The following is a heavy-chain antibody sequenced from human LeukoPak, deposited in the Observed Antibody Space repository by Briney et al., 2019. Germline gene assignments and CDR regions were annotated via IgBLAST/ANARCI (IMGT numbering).Heavy chain of an antibody. V-gene: IGHV3-74*01. CDR3: ARPSPTVSFGY. Sequence: GGSLRLSCAASGFTVSSNYMSWVRQAPGKGLGWVSRINTDGSSTSSADSVKGRFTISRDNAKNTLYLQMNSLRAEDTAVYYCARPSPTVSFGYWGQGTLVTVSS. J-gene: IGHJ4*02. CDR2: INTDGSST. CDR1: GFTVSSNY. D-gene: IGHD4-17*01.